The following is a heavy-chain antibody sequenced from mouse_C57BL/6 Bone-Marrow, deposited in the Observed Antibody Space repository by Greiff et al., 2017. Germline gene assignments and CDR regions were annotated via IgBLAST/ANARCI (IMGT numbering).Heavy chain of an antibody. J-gene: IGHJ1*03. CDR3: ARDDGYCWYFDV. Sequence: VQLQQSGPVLVKPGASVKMSCKASGYTFTDYYMNWVKQSHGKSLEWIGVINPYNGGTSYNQKFKGKATLTVDKSSSTAYMELNSLTSEDSAVYYCARDDGYCWYFDVWGTGTTVTVSS. V-gene: IGHV1-19*01. D-gene: IGHD2-3*01. CDR1: GYTFTDYY. CDR2: INPYNGGT.